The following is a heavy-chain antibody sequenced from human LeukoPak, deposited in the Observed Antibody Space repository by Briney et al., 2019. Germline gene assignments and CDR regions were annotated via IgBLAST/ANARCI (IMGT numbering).Heavy chain of an antibody. V-gene: IGHV4-30-4*01. J-gene: IGHJ5*02. CDR3: ARNTIVVVPAANNWFDP. CDR1: GGSISSGDYY. Sequence: SETLSLTCTVSGGSISSGDYYWSWIRQPPGKGLEWIGYIYYSGNTYYSPSLKSRVDFSVDTSKNQFSLKLSSVTAADTAVYYCARNTIVVVPAANNWFDPWGQGTLVTVSS. CDR2: IYYSGNT. D-gene: IGHD2-2*01.